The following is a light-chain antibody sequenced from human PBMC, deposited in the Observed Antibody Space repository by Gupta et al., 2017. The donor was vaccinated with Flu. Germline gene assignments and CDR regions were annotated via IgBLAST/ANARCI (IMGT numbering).Light chain of an antibody. Sequence: QSALTQPASVSGPLGQSITISCTGSASDIGSYNLVSWYQQHPGKTPKVIICEVNKRPSGISNRFSGSKSGNTASLTIFGLQAEDEADYYCCSFVTGTTYVFGPGTKVTVL. J-gene: IGLJ1*01. CDR2: EVN. CDR1: ASDIGSYNL. V-gene: IGLV2-23*02. CDR3: CSFVTGTTYV.